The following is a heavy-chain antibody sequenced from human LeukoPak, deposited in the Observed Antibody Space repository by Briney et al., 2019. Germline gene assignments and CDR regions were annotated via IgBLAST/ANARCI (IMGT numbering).Heavy chain of an antibody. V-gene: IGHV4-34*01. CDR1: GGSFSGYY. CDR2: INHSGST. Sequence: PSETLSLTCAVYGGSFSGYYWSWIRQPPGKGLEWIGEINHSGSTNYNPSLKSRVTISVDTSKNQFSLKLSSVTAADTAVYYCARAAGFWSREPHYFDYWGQGTLVTVSS. D-gene: IGHD3-3*01. CDR3: ARAAGFWSREPHYFDY. J-gene: IGHJ4*02.